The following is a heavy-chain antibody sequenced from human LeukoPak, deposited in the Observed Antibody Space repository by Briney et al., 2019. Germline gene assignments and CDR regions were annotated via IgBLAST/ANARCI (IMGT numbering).Heavy chain of an antibody. Sequence: GGSLRLSCAASGVNFRSYWMHWVRQAPGKGLVWVSRINSDGTGTYADSVKGRFTISRDNANNTLYLQMNSLRSDDTAVYYCTRDAGFCHSSGCWKPIDLWGQGALVTVSS. V-gene: IGHV3-74*01. J-gene: IGHJ4*02. CDR3: TRDAGFCHSSGCWKPIDL. CDR2: INSDGTGT. D-gene: IGHD3-22*01. CDR1: GVNFRSYW.